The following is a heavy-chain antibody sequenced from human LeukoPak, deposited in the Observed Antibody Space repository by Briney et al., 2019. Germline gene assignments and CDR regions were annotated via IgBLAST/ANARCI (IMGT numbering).Heavy chain of an antibody. J-gene: IGHJ6*03. CDR1: EFSVGSNY. V-gene: IGHV3-66*01. D-gene: IGHD1-26*01. CDR2: IYSGGST. CDR3: AREEWELLRYYYYYMDV. Sequence: GGSLRLSCAASEFSVGSNYMTWVRQAPGKGLEWVSLIYSGGSTYYADSVKGRFTISRDNSKDTLYLQMNSLRAEDTAVYYCAREEWELLRYYYYYMDVWGKGTTVTVSS.